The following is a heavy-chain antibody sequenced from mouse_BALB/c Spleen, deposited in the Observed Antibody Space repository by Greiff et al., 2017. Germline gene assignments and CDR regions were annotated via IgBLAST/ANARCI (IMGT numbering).Heavy chain of an antibody. Sequence: EVKLMESGGGLVKPGGSLKLSCAASGFTFSSYAMSWVRQSPEKRLEWVAEISSGGSYTYYPDTVTGRFTISRDNAKNTLYLEMSSLRSEDTAMYYCARIDSSGYVAYWGQGTLVTVSA. CDR1: GFTFSSYA. J-gene: IGHJ3*01. D-gene: IGHD3-2*01. V-gene: IGHV5-9-4*01. CDR3: ARIDSSGYVAY. CDR2: ISSGGSYT.